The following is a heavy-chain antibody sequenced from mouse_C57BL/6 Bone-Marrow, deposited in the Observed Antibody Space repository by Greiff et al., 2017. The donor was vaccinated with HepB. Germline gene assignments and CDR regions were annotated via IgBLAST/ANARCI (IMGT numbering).Heavy chain of an antibody. CDR3: AVFITTPVATREGYFDV. J-gene: IGHJ1*03. CDR1: GYTFTSYW. D-gene: IGHD1-1*01. CDR2: IHPSDSDT. Sequence: QVQLQQPGAELVKPGASVKVSCEASGYTFTSYWMHWVKQRPGQGLEWIGRIHPSDSDTNYNQKFKGKATLTVDKSSSTAYMQLSSLTSEDSAVYYCAVFITTPVATREGYFDVWGTGTTVTVSS. V-gene: IGHV1-74*01.